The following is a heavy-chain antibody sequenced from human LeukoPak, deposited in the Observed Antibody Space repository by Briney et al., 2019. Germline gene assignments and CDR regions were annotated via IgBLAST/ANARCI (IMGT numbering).Heavy chain of an antibody. CDR2: IGGSGDST. CDR1: GFTFSSYA. J-gene: IGHJ4*02. CDR3: AKEGYYDSRTVTY. V-gene: IGHV3-23*01. Sequence: GGSLRLSCAASGFTFSSYAMSWVRQAPGKGLEWVSGIGGSGDSTFYADSVKGRFTISRDNSKNTLYLQMNSLRAEDTAVYYCAKEGYYDSRTVTYWGQGTLVTVSS. D-gene: IGHD3-22*01.